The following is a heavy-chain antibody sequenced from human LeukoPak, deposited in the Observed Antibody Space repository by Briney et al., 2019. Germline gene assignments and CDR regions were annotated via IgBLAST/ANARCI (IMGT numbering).Heavy chain of an antibody. CDR1: GYTFTGYY. CDR3: ASAMVRGVPYYYYYYGMDV. Sequence: ASVKVSCKASGYTFTGYYMHWVRQAPGQGLEWMGWINPNSGGTNYAQKFRGRVTMTRDTSISTAYMELSRLRSDDTAVYYCASAMVRGVPYYYYYYGMDVWGQGTTVTVSS. D-gene: IGHD3-10*01. J-gene: IGHJ6*02. CDR2: INPNSGGT. V-gene: IGHV1-2*02.